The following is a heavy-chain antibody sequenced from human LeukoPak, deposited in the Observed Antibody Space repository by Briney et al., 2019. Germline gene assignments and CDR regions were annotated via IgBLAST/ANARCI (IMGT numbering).Heavy chain of an antibody. CDR3: AKDGSWSCTD. V-gene: IGHV3-30*02. D-gene: IGHD2-8*02. CDR1: GFTFSSYA. CDR2: IAHHGSNK. J-gene: IGHJ4*02. Sequence: PGGSLRFSCAASGFTFSSYAMHWVRQGPGKGREWVAYIAHHGSNKYYADSVKGRFTISRDNSKRTLYLQMNNLRADDTAVYYCAKDGSWSCTDWGQGALVTVSS.